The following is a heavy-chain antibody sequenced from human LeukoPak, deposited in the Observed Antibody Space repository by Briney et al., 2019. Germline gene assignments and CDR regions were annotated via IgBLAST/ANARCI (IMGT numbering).Heavy chain of an antibody. CDR3: ARRSSGYYAWVFDY. CDR2: ISSSSSYI. CDR1: GFTLSSYS. J-gene: IGHJ4*02. D-gene: IGHD3-22*01. Sequence: PGGSLRLSCAASGFTLSSYSMNWVRQAPGKGLEWVSFISSSSSYIHYVDSVKGRFTISRDNAKNSLYLQMNSLRAEDTAVYYCARRSSGYYAWVFDYWGQGTLVTVSS. V-gene: IGHV3-21*04.